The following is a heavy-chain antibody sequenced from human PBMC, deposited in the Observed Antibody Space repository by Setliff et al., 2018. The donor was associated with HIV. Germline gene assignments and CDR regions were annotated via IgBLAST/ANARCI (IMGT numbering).Heavy chain of an antibody. D-gene: IGHD3-3*01. J-gene: IGHJ6*03. V-gene: IGHV4-61*09. CDR2: IHTSGST. Sequence: PSETLSLTCTVSGGSIKSSSYYWSWIRQPAGKGLEWIGHIHTSGSTNYNPSLKSRVTISVDTSKNQFSLKLSSVTAADTAVYYCASYDFWSDYFYMDVWGKGTTVTVSS. CDR1: GGSIKSSSYY. CDR3: ASYDFWSDYFYMDV.